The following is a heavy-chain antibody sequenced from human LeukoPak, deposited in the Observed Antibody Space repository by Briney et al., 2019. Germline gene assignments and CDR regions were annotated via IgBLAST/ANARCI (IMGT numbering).Heavy chain of an antibody. CDR3: ARKKVAVVATYDF. CDR1: GYTLACYY. CDR2: MNPHSGQT. D-gene: IGHD6-19*01. Sequence: GASVKVSCKSSGYTLACYYMHWVRQAPGQGLEWRGWMNPHSGQTHSAKKFQGRVTMTRDTSINTDYMELTSLKSDDTAVYYCARKKVAVVATYDFWGQGTLVTVSS. V-gene: IGHV1-2*02. J-gene: IGHJ4*02.